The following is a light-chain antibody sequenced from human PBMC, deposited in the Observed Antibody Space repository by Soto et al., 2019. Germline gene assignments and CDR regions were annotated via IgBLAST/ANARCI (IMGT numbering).Light chain of an antibody. J-gene: IGKJ4*01. V-gene: IGKV3-15*01. CDR1: QSVGNN. CDR3: QQYGDWPLT. CDR2: AAS. Sequence: EILLTQSPATLSVARGERATLSCRASQSVGNNFAWYQQKPGQAPRLLIFAASTRATGVPARFSGSGSGTEFTLIISSLQSEDFGVYYCQQYGDWPLTFGGGAKVEIE.